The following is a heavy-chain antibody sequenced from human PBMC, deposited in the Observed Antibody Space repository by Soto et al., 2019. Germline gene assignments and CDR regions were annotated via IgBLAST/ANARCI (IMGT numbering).Heavy chain of an antibody. CDR3: ARGEERGAMPSGY. Sequence: IRLLLVKGMEWIGYIYYSGSSNYNPSLKSRVTISVDTSKNQFSLKLSSVIAADTAVYYCARGEERGAMPSGYWSQGTLVSV. V-gene: IGHV4-59*01. J-gene: IGHJ1*01. CDR2: IYYSGSS. D-gene: IGHD3-16*01.